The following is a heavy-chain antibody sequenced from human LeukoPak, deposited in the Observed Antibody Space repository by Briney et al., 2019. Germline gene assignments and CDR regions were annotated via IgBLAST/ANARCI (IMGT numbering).Heavy chain of an antibody. CDR3: ARSPLYSGHIFDY. J-gene: IGHJ4*02. D-gene: IGHD4-11*01. V-gene: IGHV3-53*01. CDR1: GFTVTSNY. CDR2: IYGGGTI. Sequence: GGSLRLSCAASGFTVTSNYLSWVRQAPGKGLEWVSVIYGGGTIYYADSVKGRFTISRDNSKNTLFLQMNSLRAEDTAVYYCARSPLYSGHIFDYWGQGTLVTVSS.